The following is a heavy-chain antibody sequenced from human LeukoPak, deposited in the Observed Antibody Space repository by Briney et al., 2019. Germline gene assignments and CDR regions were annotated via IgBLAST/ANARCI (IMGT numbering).Heavy chain of an antibody. CDR2: ISGGGGST. CDR1: GFTFSSYA. CDR3: AKAEWELPYWYFDL. Sequence: GGSLRLSCAASGFTFSSYAMSWVRQAPGKGLEWVSAISGGGGSTYYADSVKGRFTISRDNSKNTLYLQMNSLRAEDTAVYYCAKAEWELPYWYFDLWGRGTLVTVSS. V-gene: IGHV3-23*01. D-gene: IGHD1-26*01. J-gene: IGHJ2*01.